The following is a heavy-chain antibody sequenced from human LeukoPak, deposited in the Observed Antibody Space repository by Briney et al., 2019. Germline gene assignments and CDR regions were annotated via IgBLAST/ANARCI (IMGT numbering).Heavy chain of an antibody. D-gene: IGHD3-22*01. CDR1: GFAFNHFG. J-gene: IGHJ5*02. CDR3: AKGYYDSGP. CDR2: ISHDGSIK. Sequence: GGSLRLSCAASGFAFNHFGMHWVRQAPGKGLEYVAVISHDGSIKYYVDSVEGRFTISRDNSKNTLYLQMNSLRAEDTAAYYCAKGYYDSGPWGRGTLVTVSS. V-gene: IGHV3-30*18.